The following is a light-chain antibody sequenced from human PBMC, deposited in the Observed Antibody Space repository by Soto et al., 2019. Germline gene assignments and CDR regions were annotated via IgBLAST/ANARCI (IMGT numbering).Light chain of an antibody. CDR1: HDISNY. CDR3: QHYDSLPLT. J-gene: IGKJ4*01. CDR2: DAS. Sequence: DIQMTQSPSSLSASVGDRVTITCQASHDISNYLNWFQQKPGKAPKLLIYDASNLETGVPSRFSGSGSGTDFTLTISSLQAEDTATYFCQHYDSLPLTFGGGTKVEI. V-gene: IGKV1-33*01.